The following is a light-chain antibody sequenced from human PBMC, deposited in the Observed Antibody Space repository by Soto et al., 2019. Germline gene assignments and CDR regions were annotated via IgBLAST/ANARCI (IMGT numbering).Light chain of an antibody. Sequence: DIQMTQSPSSLSASVGDRVTITCPASQSINSYLNWYQQKPGKAPKLLIYAASSLQSGVPSRFSGSGSGTDFTLTISSLLPEDFATYYGQQSYSTPRAYTFGQGTKLEIK. J-gene: IGKJ2*01. V-gene: IGKV1-39*01. CDR3: QQSYSTPRAYT. CDR1: QSINSY. CDR2: AAS.